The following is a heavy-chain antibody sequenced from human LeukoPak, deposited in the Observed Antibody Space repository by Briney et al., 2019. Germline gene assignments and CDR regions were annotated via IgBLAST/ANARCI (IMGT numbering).Heavy chain of an antibody. Sequence: GESLKISCRGSGYSFTSYWVGWVRQMPGKGLEWMGIIYPGDPDARYSPSFQGQVTISADKSISTAYLQWSSLKASDTAMYYCARGPDSSGYSYYFDYWGQGTLVTVSS. D-gene: IGHD3-22*01. CDR3: ARGPDSSGYSYYFDY. V-gene: IGHV5-51*01. CDR1: GYSFTSYW. J-gene: IGHJ4*02. CDR2: IYPGDPDA.